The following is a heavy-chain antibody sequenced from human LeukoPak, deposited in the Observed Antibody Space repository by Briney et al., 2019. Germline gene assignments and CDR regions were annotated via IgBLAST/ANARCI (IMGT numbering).Heavy chain of an antibody. CDR3: ARDVFWSGYYYYGMDV. CDR2: ISYDGSNK. Sequence: GGSLRLSCAASGFTFSSYAMHWVRQAPGKGLERVAVISYDGSNKYYADSVKGRFTISRDNSTNTLYLQMNSLRAEDTAVYYCARDVFWSGYYYYGMDVWGQGTTVTVSS. V-gene: IGHV3-30-3*01. CDR1: GFTFSSYA. J-gene: IGHJ6*02. D-gene: IGHD3-3*01.